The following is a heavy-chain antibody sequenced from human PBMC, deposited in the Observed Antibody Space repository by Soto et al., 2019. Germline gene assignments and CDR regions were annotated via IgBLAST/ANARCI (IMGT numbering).Heavy chain of an antibody. CDR3: AVGSREPYNWNYYSYGLDV. V-gene: IGHV1-69*06. D-gene: IGHD1-20*01. J-gene: IGHJ6*02. Sequence: QVHLVQSGAEVKKSGSSVTVSCRASGGTFSNYAISWVRQAPGQGFEWLGGIIPIFRTPNKVQEFQGRVTITADTSTNTAYMGLSRLRSEDTAVYFCAVGSREPYNWNYYSYGLDVWGQGTTVTVS. CDR2: IIPIFRTP. CDR1: GGTFSNYA.